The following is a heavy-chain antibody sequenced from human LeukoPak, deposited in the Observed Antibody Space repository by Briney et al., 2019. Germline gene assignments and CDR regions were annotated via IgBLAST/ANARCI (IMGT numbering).Heavy chain of an antibody. J-gene: IGHJ3*02. CDR2: IYSSGST. V-gene: IGHV4-4*07. CDR1: GGSISSYS. D-gene: IGHD3-22*01. Sequence: SETLSLTCNVSGGSISSYSWHWIRQPAGKGLEWIGRIYSSGSTNYNPSLKSRVTISVDTSKNQFSLKLSSVTAADTAAYYCARQTIYDSTAWGAFDIWGQGTMVTVSS. CDR3: ARQTIYDSTAWGAFDI.